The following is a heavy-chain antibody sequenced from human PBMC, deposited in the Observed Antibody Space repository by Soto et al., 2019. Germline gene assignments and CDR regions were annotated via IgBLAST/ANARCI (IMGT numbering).Heavy chain of an antibody. CDR3: ARGIAVAGDLIYYYYYGMDV. D-gene: IGHD6-19*01. CDR2: IYTSGST. CDR1: GGSISSYY. J-gene: IGHJ6*02. Sequence: SETLSLTCTVFGGSISSYYWSWIRQPAGKGLEWIGRIYTSGSTNYNPSLKSRVTMSVDTSKNQFSLKLSSVTAADTAVYYCARGIAVAGDLIYYYYYGMDVWGQGTTVTVSS. V-gene: IGHV4-4*07.